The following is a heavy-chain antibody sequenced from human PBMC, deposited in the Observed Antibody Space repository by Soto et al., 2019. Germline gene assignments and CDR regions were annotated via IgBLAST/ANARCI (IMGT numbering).Heavy chain of an antibody. V-gene: IGHV6-1*01. CDR3: DPTSYCSGSCYRAFDI. CDR1: GDSVSSNSAA. J-gene: IGHJ3*02. D-gene: IGHD2-15*01. Sequence: PSQTLSLTCAISGDSVSSNSAAWNWIRQSPSRGLEWLGRTYYRSKWYNDYAVSVKSRITINPDTSKNQFSLQLNSVTPEDTAVFYCDPTSYCSGSCYRAFDIWGQGTLVTVSS. CDR2: TYYRSKWYN.